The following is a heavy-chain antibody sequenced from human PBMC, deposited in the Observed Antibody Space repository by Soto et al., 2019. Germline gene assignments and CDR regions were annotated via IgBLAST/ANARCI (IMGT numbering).Heavy chain of an antibody. J-gene: IGHJ4*02. CDR3: AAEVGFGPLFDY. Sequence: PSETLXLTCTVSGGSISSGFYYWSWIRQHPGKGLEYIGYIYYSGSTYYNPSLKSRVAISVDTSKNQFSLKLTSVTAADTAVYYCAAEVGFGPLFDYWGQGTLVTVSS. V-gene: IGHV4-31*03. D-gene: IGHD3-3*01. CDR2: IYYSGST. CDR1: GGSISSGFYY.